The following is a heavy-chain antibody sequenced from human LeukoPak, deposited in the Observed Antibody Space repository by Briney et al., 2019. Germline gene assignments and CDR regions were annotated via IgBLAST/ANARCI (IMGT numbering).Heavy chain of an antibody. CDR1: GGSISSGGYY. CDR3: ARYCRSTNCYKGGFDP. Sequence: SSGTLSLTCTVSGGSISSGGYYWSWIRQHPGKGLEWIGYIYYSGSTYSNPSLKSRVTISVDTSKNQFSLNLSSVTAADTAVYYCARYCRSTNCYKGGFDPWGQGTLVTVSS. CDR2: IYYSGST. J-gene: IGHJ5*02. D-gene: IGHD2-2*02. V-gene: IGHV4-31*03.